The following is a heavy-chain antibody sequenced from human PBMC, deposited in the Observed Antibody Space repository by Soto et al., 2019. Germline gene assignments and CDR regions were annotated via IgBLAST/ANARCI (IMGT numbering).Heavy chain of an antibody. V-gene: IGHV4-34*01. CDR3: ARAKQWLVRPYYYYYYGMDV. CDR1: GGSFSGYY. CDR2: INHSGST. D-gene: IGHD6-19*01. J-gene: IGHJ6*02. Sequence: SETLSLTCAVYGGSFSGYYWSWIRQPPGKGLEWIGEINHSGSTNYNPSLKSRVTISVDTSKNQFSLKLSSVTAADTAVYYCARAKQWLVRPYYYYYYGMDVWGQGTTVTVSS.